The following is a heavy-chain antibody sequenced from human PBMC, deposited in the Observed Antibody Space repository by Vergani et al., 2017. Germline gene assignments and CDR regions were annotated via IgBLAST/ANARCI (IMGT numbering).Heavy chain of an antibody. D-gene: IGHD3-22*01. CDR2: ILPIFGTA. J-gene: IGHJ6*03. Sequence: QVQLVQSGAEVKKPGSSVKVSCKASGGTFSSYAISWVRQAPGQGLEWMGGILPIFGTANYAQKFQGRVTITADESTSTAYMELSSLRSEDTAVYYWARAPAQDSSGRGQLEGELFYYYYMDVWGKGTTVTVSS. V-gene: IGHV1-69*01. CDR1: GGTFSSYA. CDR3: ARAPAQDSSGRGQLEGELFYYYYMDV.